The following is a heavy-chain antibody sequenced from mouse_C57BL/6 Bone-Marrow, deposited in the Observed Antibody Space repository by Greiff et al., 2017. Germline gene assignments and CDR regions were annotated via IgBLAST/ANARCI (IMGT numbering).Heavy chain of an antibody. CDR2: IYPRSGNT. CDR3: ARRGDLLWYPWFAY. D-gene: IGHD2-1*01. J-gene: IGHJ3*01. V-gene: IGHV1-81*01. Sequence: QLQLQQSGAELARPGASVLLSCKASGYTFTSCGISWVKQRTGQGLEWIGEIYPRSGNTYYNEKFKGKATLTADKSSSTAYMELRSLTSEDSAVYFCARRGDLLWYPWFAYWGQWTLVTVSA. CDR1: GYTFTSCG.